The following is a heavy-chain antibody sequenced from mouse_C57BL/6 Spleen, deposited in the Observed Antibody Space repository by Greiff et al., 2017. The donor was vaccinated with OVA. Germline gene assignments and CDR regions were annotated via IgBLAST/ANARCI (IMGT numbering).Heavy chain of an antibody. D-gene: IGHD1-1*01. J-gene: IGHJ2*01. CDR3: ARGYHGSGYFDY. V-gene: IGHV1-59*01. CDR2: IDPSDSYT. CDR1: GYTFTSYW. Sequence: QVQLQQPGAELVRPGTSVKLSCKASGYTFTSYWMHWVKQRPGQGLEWIGVIDPSDSYTNYNQKFKGKATLTVDTSSSTAYMQLSSLTSEDSAVYYCARGYHGSGYFDYWGQGTTLTVSS.